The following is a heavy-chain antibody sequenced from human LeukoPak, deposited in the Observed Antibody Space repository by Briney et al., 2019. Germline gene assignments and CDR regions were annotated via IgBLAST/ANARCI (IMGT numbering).Heavy chain of an antibody. CDR3: AKASPTDCSSTSCYFDY. CDR2: ISWNSGSI. V-gene: IGHV3-9*01. J-gene: IGHJ4*02. D-gene: IGHD2-2*01. Sequence: GGSLRLSCAASGFTFDDYAMHWVRQAPGKGLEWVSGISWNSGSIGYADSVKGRFTISRDNAKNSLYLQMNSLRAEDTALYYCAKASPTDCSSTSCYFDYWGQGTLVTVSS. CDR1: GFTFDDYA.